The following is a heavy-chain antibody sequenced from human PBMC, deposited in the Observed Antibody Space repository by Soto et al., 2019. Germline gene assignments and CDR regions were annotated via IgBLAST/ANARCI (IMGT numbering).Heavy chain of an antibody. CDR2: IYYSGST. CDR3: ASFSMVRGVKNWFDP. D-gene: IGHD3-10*01. V-gene: IGHV4-59*01. J-gene: IGHJ5*02. CDR1: GGSISSYY. Sequence: PSETLSLTCTVSGGSISSYYWSWIRQPPGKGLEWIGYIYYSGSTNYNPSLKSRVTISVDTSKNQFSLKLSSVTAADTAVYYCASFSMVRGVKNWFDPWGQGTLVTVSS.